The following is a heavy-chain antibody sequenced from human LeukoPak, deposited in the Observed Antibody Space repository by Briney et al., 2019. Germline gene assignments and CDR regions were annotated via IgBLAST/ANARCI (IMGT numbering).Heavy chain of an antibody. Sequence: GGSLRLSCAASGFAFSNFDMLWVRQSPRKDLEWVARILVNGDTDYGASVEGRFTISRENAESSLYLQMNSLRAEDTAVYYCARGGIQVSGIDEFDYWGQGTLVTVSS. CDR2: ILVNGDT. V-gene: IGHV3-13*01. CDR1: GFAFSNFD. CDR3: ARGGIQVSGIDEFDY. J-gene: IGHJ4*02. D-gene: IGHD6-19*01.